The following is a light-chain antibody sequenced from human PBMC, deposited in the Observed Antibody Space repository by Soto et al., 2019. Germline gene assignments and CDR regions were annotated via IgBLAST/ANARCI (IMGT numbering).Light chain of an antibody. CDR2: GAS. V-gene: IGKV3-20*01. Sequence: EIVFTQSPGTLSLSPGERATLSCRASQSVSSSYLAWYQQKHGQAPRLLIYGASSRATGIPDRFSGSGSGTDFTLTISRLQSDDIATNYCQQYDNFIGTFGQGTKVEIK. CDR3: QQYDNFIGT. J-gene: IGKJ1*01. CDR1: QSVSSSY.